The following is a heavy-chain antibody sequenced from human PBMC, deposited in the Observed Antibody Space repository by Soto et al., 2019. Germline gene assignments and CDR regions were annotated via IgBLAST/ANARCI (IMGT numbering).Heavy chain of an antibody. J-gene: IGHJ3*01. CDR3: AKAGGVRVLDAFDV. CDR2: VSDGGGAT. D-gene: IGHD2-8*01. Sequence: EVQLLESGGGLVQPGGSLRLSCVASGFTFSNYAMSWVRQAPGKGLEWVAAVSDGGGATFFADSVKGRFTISRDNSKNTLYLQMKSLRAEDMALYYCAKAGGVRVLDAFDVWGQGTMVTVSS. V-gene: IGHV3-23*01. CDR1: GFTFSNYA.